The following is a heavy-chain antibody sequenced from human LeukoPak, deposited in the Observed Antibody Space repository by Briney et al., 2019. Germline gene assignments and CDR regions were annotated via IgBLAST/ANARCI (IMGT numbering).Heavy chain of an antibody. D-gene: IGHD3-22*01. Sequence: GGSLRLSCAASGFTFSDYYMSWIRQAPGKGLESVSHISNSGSITDYADSVKGRFTISRDNADNSLHLQMNSLRAEDTARYYCVKERFNTGHHYAIENWGQGALVTVSS. CDR2: ISNSGSIT. V-gene: IGHV3-11*01. CDR1: GFTFSDYY. J-gene: IGHJ4*02. CDR3: VKERFNTGHHYAIEN.